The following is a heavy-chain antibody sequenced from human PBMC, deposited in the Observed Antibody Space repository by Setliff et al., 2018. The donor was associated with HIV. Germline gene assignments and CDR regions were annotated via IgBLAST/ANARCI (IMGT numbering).Heavy chain of an antibody. CDR2: IYTSGST. V-gene: IGHV4-61*02. CDR1: GGSISSGSYY. CDR3: AREYSSSWYRYFDY. J-gene: IGHJ4*02. Sequence: SETLSLPCTVSGGSISSGSYYWSWIRQPAGKGLEWIGRIYTSGSTNYNPSLKSRVTISVDPSKNQFSLKLSSVTAADTAVYYCAREYSSSWYRYFDYWGQGTLVTVSS. D-gene: IGHD6-13*01.